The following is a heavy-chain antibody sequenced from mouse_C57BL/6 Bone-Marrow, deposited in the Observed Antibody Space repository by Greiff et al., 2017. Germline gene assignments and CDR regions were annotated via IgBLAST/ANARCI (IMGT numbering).Heavy chain of an antibody. D-gene: IGHD2-4*01. CDR2: IDPNSGGT. CDR1: GYTFTSYW. Sequence: VQLQQPGAELVKPGASVKLSCKASGYTFTSYWMHWVKQRPGRGLEWIGRIDPNSGGTKYNEKFKSKATLTVDKPSSTAYMQLSSVKSEDSAVYYCASYDSWFAYWGQGTLVTVSA. V-gene: IGHV1-72*01. CDR3: ASYDSWFAY. J-gene: IGHJ3*01.